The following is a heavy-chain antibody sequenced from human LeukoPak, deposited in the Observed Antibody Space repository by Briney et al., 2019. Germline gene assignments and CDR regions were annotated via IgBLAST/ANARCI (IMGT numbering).Heavy chain of an antibody. CDR3: ASQRSYYYGSGSYMRGITDFDY. CDR2: ISAYNGDT. CDR1: GYTFSTYG. D-gene: IGHD3-10*01. Sequence: ASVKVSCKASGYTFSTYGISWVRQAPGQGLEWMGWISAYNGDTHYAQNFQGRVTMTTDTSKSTAYMELRSLRSDDTAMYYCASQRSYYYGSGSYMRGITDFDYWGQGTLVTVSS. J-gene: IGHJ4*02. V-gene: IGHV1-18*01.